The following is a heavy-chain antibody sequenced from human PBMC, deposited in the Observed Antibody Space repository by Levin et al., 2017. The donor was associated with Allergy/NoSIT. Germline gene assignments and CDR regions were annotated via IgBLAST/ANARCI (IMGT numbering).Heavy chain of an antibody. J-gene: IGHJ4*02. CDR1: GYTFTSYT. D-gene: IGHD3-10*01. Sequence: ASVKVSCKASGYTFTSYTLHWVRQAPGQRLEWMGWINGGNGNTKYSQKFQGRVTITRDTSATTAYMELSSLISEDTAVYYCARFGLLQKNFDSWGQGTLVTVSS. CDR3: ARFGLLQKNFDS. V-gene: IGHV1-3*01. CDR2: INGGNGNT.